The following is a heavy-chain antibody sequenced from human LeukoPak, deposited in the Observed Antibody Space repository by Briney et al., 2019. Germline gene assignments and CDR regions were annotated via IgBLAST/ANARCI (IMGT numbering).Heavy chain of an antibody. J-gene: IGHJ4*02. D-gene: IGHD2-15*01. V-gene: IGHV3-7*01. CDR3: VQGWRDN. CDR2: INQDSSEK. Sequence: GGSLRLSCAASGFTFSNYWMSWVRQAPGKGLEWVANINQDSSEKYHVDSVKGRFTISRDNAKNSLYLQLNTLRPEDTAVYYCVQGWRDNWGQGTLVTVSS. CDR1: GFTFSNYW.